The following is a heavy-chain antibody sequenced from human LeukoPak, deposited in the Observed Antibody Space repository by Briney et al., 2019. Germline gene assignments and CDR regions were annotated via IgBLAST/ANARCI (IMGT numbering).Heavy chain of an antibody. Sequence: SETLSLTCTVSGGSISSSSYYWGWIRQPPGKGLEWIGSIYYSGSTYYNPSLKSRVTISVDTSKNQFSLKLSSVTAADTAVYYCARGGSYYDTSGYYYFDHWGQGTLVTVSS. CDR1: GGSISSSSYY. V-gene: IGHV4-39*07. CDR3: ARGGSYYDTSGYYYFDH. J-gene: IGHJ4*02. CDR2: IYYSGST. D-gene: IGHD3-22*01.